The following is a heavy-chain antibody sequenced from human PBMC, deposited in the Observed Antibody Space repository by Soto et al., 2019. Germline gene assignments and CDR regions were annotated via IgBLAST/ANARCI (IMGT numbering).Heavy chain of an antibody. J-gene: IGHJ6*02. CDR1: WYTFTRYY. V-gene: IGHV1-2*04. D-gene: IGHD6-19*01. Sequence: ASVKVSRKGSWYTFTRYYMHWGRQAPGQGLEWMGWINPNSGGTNYAQKFQGWVTMTRDTSISTAYMELSRLRSDDTAVYYCARGSRAVADGMDVWGQGTTVTVSS. CDR2: INPNSGGT. CDR3: ARGSRAVADGMDV.